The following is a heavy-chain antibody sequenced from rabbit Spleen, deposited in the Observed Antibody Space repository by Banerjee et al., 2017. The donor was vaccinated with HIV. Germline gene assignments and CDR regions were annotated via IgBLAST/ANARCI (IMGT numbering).Heavy chain of an antibody. J-gene: IGHJ4*01. D-gene: IGHD1-1*01. V-gene: IGHV1S40*01. CDR2: INAGANT. CDR1: GIDFSRGYD. Sequence: QSLEESGGDLVKPGASLTLTCKASGIDFSRGYDTCWVRQAPGKGLEWIACINAGANTYYATWAKGRFTISRTSSTTVTLRMTSLTAADRAAYFCARDLVGVIGWNFYLWGPGTLVTVS. CDR3: ARDLVGVIGWNFYL.